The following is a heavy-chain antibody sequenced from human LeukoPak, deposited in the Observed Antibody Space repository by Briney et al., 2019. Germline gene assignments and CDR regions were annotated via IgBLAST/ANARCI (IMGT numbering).Heavy chain of an antibody. J-gene: IGHJ4*02. CDR3: ARDPADYYGSGSPAGDY. CDR2: ISSSSSYI. V-gene: IGHV3-21*01. D-gene: IGHD3-10*01. Sequence: GGSLRLSCAASGFTFSSYSMNWVRQAPGKGLKWVSSISSSSSYIYYADSVKGRFTISRDNAKNSLYLQMNSLRAEDTAVYYCARDPADYYGSGSPAGDYWGQGTLVTVSS. CDR1: GFTFSSYS.